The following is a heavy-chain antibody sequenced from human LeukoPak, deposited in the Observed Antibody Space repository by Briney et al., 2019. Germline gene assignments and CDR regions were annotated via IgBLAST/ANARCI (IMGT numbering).Heavy chain of an antibody. CDR1: GGTLTSYA. V-gene: IGHV1-69*13. CDR3: AREVPVKWELPDYYYGMDV. D-gene: IGHD1-26*01. Sequence: SVKVSCKASGGTLTSYAISWVRKAPGQGLEWLGGIIPIFGTANYAQKFQGRVTITADESTSTAYMELSSLRSEDTAVYYCAREVPVKWELPDYYYGMDVWGQGTTVTVSS. J-gene: IGHJ6*02. CDR2: IIPIFGTA.